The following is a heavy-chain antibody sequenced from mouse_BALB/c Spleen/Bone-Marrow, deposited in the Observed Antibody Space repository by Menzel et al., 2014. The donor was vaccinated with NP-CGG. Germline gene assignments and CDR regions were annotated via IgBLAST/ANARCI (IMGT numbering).Heavy chain of an antibody. J-gene: IGHJ2*01. Sequence: EVKLMESGGGLVKPGGSLKLSCAASGFTFSSYAMSWVRRTPEKRLERVATISSGGSYTYYPDSVKGRFTISRDNAKNTLYLQMSSLRSEDTAMYYCARHGITRLLDYWGQGTTLTVSS. V-gene: IGHV5-9-3*01. D-gene: IGHD2-4*01. CDR2: ISSGGSYT. CDR1: GFTFSSYA. CDR3: ARHGITRLLDY.